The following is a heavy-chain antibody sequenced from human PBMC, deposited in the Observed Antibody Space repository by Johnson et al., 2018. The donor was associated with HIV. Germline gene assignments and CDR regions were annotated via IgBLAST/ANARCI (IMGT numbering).Heavy chain of an antibody. D-gene: IGHD1-26*01. J-gene: IGHJ3*02. CDR2: IYSGGST. CDR3: ARDLLGIVRAFDI. Sequence: VQLVESGGGLVQPGGSLRLSCAASGFTVSSNYMSWVRQAPGKGLEWVSVIYSGGSTYYADSVKGRFTISSDNSKNTLYLQMNSLRAEDTAVYYFARDLLGIVRAFDIWGQGTMVTVSS. V-gene: IGHV3-66*02. CDR1: GFTVSSNY.